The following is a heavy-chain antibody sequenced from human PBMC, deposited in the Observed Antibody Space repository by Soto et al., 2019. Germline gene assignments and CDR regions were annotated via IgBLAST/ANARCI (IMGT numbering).Heavy chain of an antibody. CDR3: AKGGDSSSWKNWFDP. J-gene: IGHJ5*02. Sequence: PGGSLRLSCAASGFTFISYGMNWVRQAPGKGLEWVSGISGSGSSIYYADSVKGRFTISRDNSKNTLYLQMSSLRAEDTAVYYCAKGGDSSSWKNWFDPWGQGTLVTVSS. CDR2: ISGSGSSI. CDR1: GFTFISYG. V-gene: IGHV3-23*01. D-gene: IGHD6-13*01.